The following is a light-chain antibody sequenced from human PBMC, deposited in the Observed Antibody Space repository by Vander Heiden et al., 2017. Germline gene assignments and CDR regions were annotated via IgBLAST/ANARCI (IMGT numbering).Light chain of an antibody. CDR1: SSDVGGYNY. V-gene: IGLV2-8*01. CDR2: EVS. J-gene: IGLJ1*01. Sequence: QSALTQPPSASGSPGPSVTISCTGTSSDVGGYNYVSWYQQHPGKAPTVVIYEVSQRPSGVPDRFSGSKSANTASLTVSGLQAEDEADYYCSSFAGFNNYVFGTGTKVTVL. CDR3: SSFAGFNNYV.